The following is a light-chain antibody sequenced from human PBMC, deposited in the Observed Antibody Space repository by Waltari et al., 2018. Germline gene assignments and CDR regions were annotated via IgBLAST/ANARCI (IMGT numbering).Light chain of an antibody. V-gene: IGLV1-36*01. CDR3: AVWDDSLKGVF. CDR2: ADD. CDR1: RSNIGNNA. J-gene: IGLJ2*01. Sequence: QSVLTQTPSVSEAPRQRVTIPCSGSRSNIGNNAVNWYQQVPGKAPKLLVFADDLLPTAGSDRFSRSKAGTSASRALRWLRCDGECGYFCAVWDDSLKGVFFGGETKLTVL.